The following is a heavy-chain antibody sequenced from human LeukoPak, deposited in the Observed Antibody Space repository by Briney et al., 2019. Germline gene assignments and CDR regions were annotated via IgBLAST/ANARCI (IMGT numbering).Heavy chain of an antibody. CDR1: GGASSGYS. CDR3: ARGVAAAPFDY. Sequence: SETLSLTCAVYGGASSGYSCSWIRQPPGKGLEWIGEINHRGSTNYNPSLKSRVTISVDTSKNQFSLKLSSVTAADTAVYYCARGVAAAPFDYWGQGTLVTVSS. J-gene: IGHJ4*02. CDR2: INHRGST. V-gene: IGHV4-34*01. D-gene: IGHD6-13*01.